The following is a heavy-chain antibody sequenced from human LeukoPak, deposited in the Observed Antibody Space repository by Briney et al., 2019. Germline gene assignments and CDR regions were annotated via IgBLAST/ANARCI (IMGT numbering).Heavy chain of an antibody. CDR1: GYSISSGYY. CDR3: ARAGIGIEVAGTIHNWFDP. V-gene: IGHV4-38-2*02. D-gene: IGHD6-13*01. J-gene: IGHJ5*02. Sequence: PSETLSLTCTVSGYSISSGYYWGWIRQPPGKGLEWIGYIYYSGSTYYNPSLKSRVSISVDTSKNQFSLKLSSVTAADTAVYYCARAGIGIEVAGTIHNWFDPWGQGTQVTVSS. CDR2: IYYSGST.